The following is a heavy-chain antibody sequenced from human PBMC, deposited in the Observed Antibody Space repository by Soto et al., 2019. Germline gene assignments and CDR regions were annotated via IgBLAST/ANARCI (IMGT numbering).Heavy chain of an antibody. V-gene: IGHV4-39*01. CDR3: ARYTSNDYGDYYFDY. D-gene: IGHD4-17*01. CDR1: GGSISSSSYY. Sequence: SETLSLTCTVSGGSISSSSYYWGWIRQPPGKGLEWIGSIYYSGSTYYNPSLKSRVTISVDTSKNQFSLKLSSVTAADTAVYYCARYTSNDYGDYYFDYWGQGTLVTVSS. CDR2: IYYSGST. J-gene: IGHJ4*02.